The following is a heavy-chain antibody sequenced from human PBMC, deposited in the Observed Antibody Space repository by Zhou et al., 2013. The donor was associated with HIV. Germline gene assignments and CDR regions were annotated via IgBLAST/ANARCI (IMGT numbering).Heavy chain of an antibody. D-gene: IGHD5-18*01. Sequence: QVQLVQSGAEVKKPGASVKVSCEASGYKFTDYYMHWVRQAPGQGLEWMGWVHPNSGGTHFAQRFQGRVSLTRDTSITTAYMEVTNLRFDDTAVYYCARGGYGSPGGYWGQGTLVTVSS. V-gene: IGHV1-2*02. CDR1: GYKFTDYY. J-gene: IGHJ4*02. CDR3: ARGGYGSPGGY. CDR2: VHPNSGGT.